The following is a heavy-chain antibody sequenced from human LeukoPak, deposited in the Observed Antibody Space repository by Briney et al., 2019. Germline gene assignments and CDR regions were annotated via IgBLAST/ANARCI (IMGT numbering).Heavy chain of an antibody. D-gene: IGHD2-15*01. CDR2: IYYSGST. CDR3: ARVYCSGGSCYDYGWFDP. V-gene: IGHV4-59*01. Sequence: SETLSLTCAVYGGSFSGYYWSWIRQPPGKGLEWIGYIYYSGSTNYNPSLKSRVTISVDTSKNQFSLKLSSVTAADTAVYYCARVYCSGGSCYDYGWFDPWGQGTLVTVSS. CDR1: GGSFSGYY. J-gene: IGHJ5*02.